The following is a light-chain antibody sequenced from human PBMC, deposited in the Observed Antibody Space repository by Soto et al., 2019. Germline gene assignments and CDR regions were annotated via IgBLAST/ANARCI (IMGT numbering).Light chain of an antibody. Sequence: QSVLTQPPSVSGAPGQRVTISCTGSSSNIGAGYDVHWYQQLPGTAPKLLIYGNNNRPSGVPDRFSGSKSGTSASLAITGLQAEDEADYYCQSYDSSLSAAGVFGGGTKLTVL. CDR2: GNN. CDR1: SSNIGAGYD. CDR3: QSYDSSLSAAGV. V-gene: IGLV1-40*01. J-gene: IGLJ2*01.